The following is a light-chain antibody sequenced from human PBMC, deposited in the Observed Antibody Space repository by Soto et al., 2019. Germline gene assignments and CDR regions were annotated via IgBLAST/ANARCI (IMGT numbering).Light chain of an antibody. Sequence: DIQMTQSPSSLSASVGDRVTITCRASQTISNSLNWYQQRPGKAPNLLIYASSSLQSGAPPRFSGSGSGTEFTLTINSLQPEDFATYYCQQTDSIPITFGQGTRLEIK. J-gene: IGKJ5*01. V-gene: IGKV1-39*01. CDR2: ASS. CDR3: QQTDSIPIT. CDR1: QTISNS.